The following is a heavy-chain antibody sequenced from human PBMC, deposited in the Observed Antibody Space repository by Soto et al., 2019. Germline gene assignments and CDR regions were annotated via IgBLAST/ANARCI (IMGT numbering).Heavy chain of an antibody. Sequence: ASVKVSCKASGGTFSSYAISWVRQAPGQGLEWMGGIIPIFGTANYAQKFQGRVTITADESTSTAYMELSSLRSEDTAVYYCARGLWFGELLQYYFDYWRQGTLVTVSS. V-gene: IGHV1-69*13. J-gene: IGHJ4*02. CDR2: IIPIFGTA. CDR1: GGTFSSYA. D-gene: IGHD3-10*01. CDR3: ARGLWFGELLQYYFDY.